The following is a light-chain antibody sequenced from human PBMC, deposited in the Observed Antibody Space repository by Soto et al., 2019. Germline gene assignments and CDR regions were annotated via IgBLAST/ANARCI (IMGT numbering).Light chain of an antibody. V-gene: IGLV2-23*01. CDR3: CSNAAGSTYV. CDR2: EAN. J-gene: IGLJ1*01. CDR1: NSDVGSHHL. Sequence: QSVLTQPASVSGSPGQSITISCTGTNSDVGSHHLVSWYQQYPGKAPKLIIFEANKRPSGVSTRFSASKSGSTASLTISGLQAEDEADYYCCSNAAGSTYVFGSGTKVTVL.